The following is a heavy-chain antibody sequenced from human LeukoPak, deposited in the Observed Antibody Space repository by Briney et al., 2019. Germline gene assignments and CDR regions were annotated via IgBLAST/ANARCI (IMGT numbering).Heavy chain of an antibody. CDR3: ARGGYDFWSGYPLDY. V-gene: IGHV4-34*01. D-gene: IGHD3-3*01. CDR2: INHSGST. Sequence: SETLSLTCAVYGGSFSGYYWSWIRQPPGKGLEWIGEINHSGSTNYNPSLKSRVTISVDTSKNQFSLKLSSVTAADTAVYHCARGGYDFWSGYPLDYWGQGTLVTVSS. CDR1: GGSFSGYY. J-gene: IGHJ4*02.